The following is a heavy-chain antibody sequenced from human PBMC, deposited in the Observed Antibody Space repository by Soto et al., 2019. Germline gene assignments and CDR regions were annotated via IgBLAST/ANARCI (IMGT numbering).Heavy chain of an antibody. Sequence: GGSLRLSCAASGFTFSSYGMHWVRQAPGKGLEWVAVIWYDGSNKYYADSVKGRFTISRDNSKNTLYLQMNSLRAEDTAVYYCARDSPWIKWLGDYWGQGTLVTVSS. J-gene: IGHJ4*02. D-gene: IGHD5-12*01. CDR3: ARDSPWIKWLGDY. V-gene: IGHV3-33*01. CDR1: GFTFSSYG. CDR2: IWYDGSNK.